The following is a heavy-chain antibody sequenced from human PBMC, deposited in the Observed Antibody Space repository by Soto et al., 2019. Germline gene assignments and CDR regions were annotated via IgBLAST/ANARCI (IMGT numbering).Heavy chain of an antibody. D-gene: IGHD2-15*01. Sequence: QVQLQQWGAGLLKPSETLSLTCAVSGGSLRGYTWSWIRQSPGKVLEWIGAINHGGSTDYNPSLNRRVIISVATFTSQFSLRLNSGSAADSAVYFCARGWAQACRSANTCHFGNAMDFWGQGSAVTVSS. CDR1: GGSLRGYT. CDR3: ARGWAQACRSANTCHFGNAMDF. CDR2: INHGGST. J-gene: IGHJ6*02. V-gene: IGHV4-34*02.